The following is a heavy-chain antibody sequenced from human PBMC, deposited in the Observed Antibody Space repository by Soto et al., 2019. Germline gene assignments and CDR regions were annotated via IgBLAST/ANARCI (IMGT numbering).Heavy chain of an antibody. J-gene: IGHJ6*01. CDR3: AGDLVPPQPRGRSNPSYYYDAMDV. CDR2: IVVGSGNT. V-gene: IGHV1-58*01. Sequence: GASVKVSCKASGFTFTSSAVQWVRHARGQRLEWIGWIVVGSGNTNYAQKFQERVTITRDMSTRTAYRELSSLRSEDTAVYYCAGDLVPPQPRGRSNPSYYYDAMDVWGDGTTVTVCS. D-gene: IGHD2-2*01. CDR1: GFTFTSSA.